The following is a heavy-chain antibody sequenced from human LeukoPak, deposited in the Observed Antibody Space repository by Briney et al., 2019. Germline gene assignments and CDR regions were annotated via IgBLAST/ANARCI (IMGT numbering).Heavy chain of an antibody. CDR3: ARALTMMKTDY. J-gene: IGHJ4*02. V-gene: IGHV4-34*01. CDR2: INHSGST. D-gene: IGHD3-22*01. CDR1: GGSFSGYY. Sequence: SETLSLTCAVYGGSFSGYYWSWIRQPPGKGLEWIGEINHSGSTNYNPSLKSRVTISVDTSKNQFSLKLSSLTAADTAVYYCARALTMMKTDYWGQGTLVTVSS.